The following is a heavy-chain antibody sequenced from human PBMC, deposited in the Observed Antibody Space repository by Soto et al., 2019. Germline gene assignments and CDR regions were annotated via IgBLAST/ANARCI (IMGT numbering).Heavy chain of an antibody. D-gene: IGHD2-15*01. V-gene: IGHV3-64*01. J-gene: IGHJ3*02. CDR3: ARRANAFHI. CDR2: ISSNGGST. CDR1: GFTFSSYA. Sequence: PGGSLRLSCAASGFTFSSYAMHWVRQAPGKGLEYVSAISSNGGSTYYANSVKGRFTISRDNSKNTLYLQMGSLRAEDMAVYYCARRANAFHIWGQGTVVTVSS.